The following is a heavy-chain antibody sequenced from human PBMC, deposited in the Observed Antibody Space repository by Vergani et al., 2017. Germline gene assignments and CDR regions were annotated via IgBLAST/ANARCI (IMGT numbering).Heavy chain of an antibody. J-gene: IGHJ4*02. V-gene: IGHV3-23*01. D-gene: IGHD5-12*01. Sequence: EVQLLESGGGLVQPGGSLRLSCEASGFSFPGYAMSWVRPAPGKGREWVSSVSGSSATPYYADSVKGRFIISRDNSKNTLHLQMNSLRADDTAVYYCTKGSREYTGYFFDYWGQGTLATVSS. CDR3: TKGSREYTGYFFDY. CDR1: GFSFPGYA. CDR2: VSGSSATP.